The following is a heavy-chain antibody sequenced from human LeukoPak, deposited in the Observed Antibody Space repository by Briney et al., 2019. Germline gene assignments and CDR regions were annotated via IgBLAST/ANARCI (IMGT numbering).Heavy chain of an antibody. V-gene: IGHV4-39*01. J-gene: IGHJ4*02. CDR3: ARRDIVVLDY. CDR1: GGSISSSSYY. D-gene: IGHD2-15*01. CDR2: IYYSGST. Sequence: SETLSLTCTVSGGSISSSSYYWGWIRQPPGKGLEWIGSIYYSGSTYYNPSLKSRVTISVDTSKNQFSLKLSSVTAADTAVYYCARRDIVVLDYWGQRTLVTVSS.